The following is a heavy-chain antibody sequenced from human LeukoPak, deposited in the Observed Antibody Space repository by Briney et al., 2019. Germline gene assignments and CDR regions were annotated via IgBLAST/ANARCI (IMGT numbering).Heavy chain of an antibody. CDR2: IYSGGSP. V-gene: IGHV3-66*04. Sequence: PGGSLRLSCAASGFSVRSSYMSWVRQAPGKGLEWVSVIYSGGSPDYADSAKGRFTISTDDSKNTLYLQMNSLRVEDTAVYYCARHFQDIVVVPAAPFDYWGQGTLVTVSS. J-gene: IGHJ4*02. CDR3: ARHFQDIVVVPAAPFDY. D-gene: IGHD2-2*01. CDR1: GFSVRSSY.